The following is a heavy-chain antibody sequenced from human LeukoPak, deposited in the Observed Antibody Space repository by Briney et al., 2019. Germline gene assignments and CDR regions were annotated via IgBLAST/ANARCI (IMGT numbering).Heavy chain of an antibody. J-gene: IGHJ6*03. CDR1: GGSISSSSYY. Sequence: SETLSLTCTVSGGSISSSSYYWGWIRQPPGKGLEWIGSIYYSGSTYYNPSLKSRVTISVDTSKNQFSLKLSSVTAADTAVYYCARALGGSPFNYYYYMDVWGKGTTVTVSS. D-gene: IGHD3-16*01. V-gene: IGHV4-39*07. CDR2: IYYSGST. CDR3: ARALGGSPFNYYYYMDV.